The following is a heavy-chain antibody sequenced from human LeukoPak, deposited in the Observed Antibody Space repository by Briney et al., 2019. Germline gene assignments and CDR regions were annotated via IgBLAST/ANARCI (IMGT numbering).Heavy chain of an antibody. V-gene: IGHV3-30-3*01. Sequence: PGGSLRLSCAASGFTFSSYAMHWVRQAPGKGLEWVAVISYDGSNKYYADSVKGRFTISRDNSKNTLYLQMNSLRAEDTAVYYCARDPASAGWCDPWGQGTLVTVSS. J-gene: IGHJ5*02. CDR1: GFTFSSYA. CDR2: ISYDGSNK. CDR3: ARDPASAGWCDP.